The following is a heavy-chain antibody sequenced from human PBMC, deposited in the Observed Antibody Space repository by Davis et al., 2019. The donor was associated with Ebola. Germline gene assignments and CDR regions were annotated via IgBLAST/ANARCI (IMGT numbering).Heavy chain of an antibody. J-gene: IGHJ6*02. CDR2: ISSSSSYI. CDR1: GFSFSSYA. Sequence: GESLKISCAASGFSFSSYAMSWVRQAPGKGLEWVSSISSSSSYIYYADSVKGRFTISRDNAKNSLYLQMNSLRAEDTAVYYCARDLGSSPEHYYYYYGMDVWGQGTTVTVSS. D-gene: IGHD6-6*01. CDR3: ARDLGSSPEHYYYYYGMDV. V-gene: IGHV3-21*01.